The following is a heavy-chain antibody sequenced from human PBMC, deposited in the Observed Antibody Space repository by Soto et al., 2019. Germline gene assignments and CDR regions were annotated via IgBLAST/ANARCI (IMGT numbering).Heavy chain of an antibody. CDR1: GFTFSSYA. CDR3: ARDGGIAAAGPFDY. V-gene: IGHV3-64*01. D-gene: IGHD6-13*01. Sequence: GGSLRLSCAASGFTFSSYAMHWVRQAPGKGLEYVSAISSNGGSTYYANSVKGRFTISRDNSKNTLYLQMGSLRAEDMAVYYCARDGGIAAAGPFDYWGQGTLVTVSS. J-gene: IGHJ4*02. CDR2: ISSNGGST.